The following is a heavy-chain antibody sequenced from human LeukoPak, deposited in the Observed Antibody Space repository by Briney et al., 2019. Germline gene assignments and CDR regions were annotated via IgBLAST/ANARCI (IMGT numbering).Heavy chain of an antibody. J-gene: IGHJ4*02. V-gene: IGHV3-21*04. CDR3: AKVHHLLSLDY. CDR1: GFTFSSYS. D-gene: IGHD3-10*01. Sequence: GGSLRLSCAASGFTFSSYSMNWVRQAPGKGLEWVSLITPSSSDRYYADSVQGRFTISRDNAKNTLYLQMNSLRAEDTAVYYCAKVHHLLSLDYWGQGTLVTVSS. CDR2: ITPSSSDR.